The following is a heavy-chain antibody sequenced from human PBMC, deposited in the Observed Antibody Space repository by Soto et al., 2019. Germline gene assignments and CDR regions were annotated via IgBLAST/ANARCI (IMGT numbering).Heavy chain of an antibody. J-gene: IGHJ2*01. Sequence: ASVKVSCKASGYTFTDYYIHWVRQAPGQGLEWVGWINPDSGGTNLAQRFQGRVTMTSDTSINTAYMELSSLRSDGTAVYYCAIRTGQLAIISEFDGDWSFEVWGRGTLVTVLL. CDR1: GYTFTDYY. D-gene: IGHD2-2*01. CDR3: AIRTGQLAIISEFDGDWSFEV. CDR2: INPDSGGT. V-gene: IGHV1-2*02.